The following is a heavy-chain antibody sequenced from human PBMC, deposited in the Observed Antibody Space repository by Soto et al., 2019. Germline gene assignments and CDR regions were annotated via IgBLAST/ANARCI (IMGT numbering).Heavy chain of an antibody. CDR2: MNPNSGNT. D-gene: IGHD3-3*01. V-gene: IGHV1-8*01. J-gene: IGHJ5*02. CDR3: ARGHRITIFGVAYWFDP. CDR1: GYTFTSYD. Sequence: QVQLVQSGAEVKKPGASVKVSCKASGYTFTSYDINWVRQATGQGLEWMGWMNPNSGNTGYAQKCQGRVTMTRNTSISTADMELSSLRSEDTAVYYCARGHRITIFGVAYWFDPWGQGTLVTVSS.